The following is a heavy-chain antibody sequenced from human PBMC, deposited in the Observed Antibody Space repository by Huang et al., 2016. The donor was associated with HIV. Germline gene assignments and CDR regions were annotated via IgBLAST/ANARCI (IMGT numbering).Heavy chain of an antibody. CDR1: GGSFSNHV. D-gene: IGHD2-2*01. J-gene: IGHJ4*02. Sequence: QVQLVQSGAEVKKPGSSVKVSCKASGGSFSNHVFSWVRQGPGQGLEWMGGIIPIVGTTSYAQKFQGRVTITADESTGTAYLELSSLRSEDTALYFCARESNIVVVPHTIKFFDYWGQGTLVTVSS. CDR2: IIPIVGTT. CDR3: ARESNIVVVPHTIKFFDY. V-gene: IGHV1-69*01.